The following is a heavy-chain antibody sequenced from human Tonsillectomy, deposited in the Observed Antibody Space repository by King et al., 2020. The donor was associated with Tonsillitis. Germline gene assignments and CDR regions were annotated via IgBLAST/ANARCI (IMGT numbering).Heavy chain of an antibody. V-gene: IGHV3-15*01. CDR3: MRINS. Sequence: VQLVESGGGLIKPGGSLRLSCAASGFIFSDAWMTWVRQAPGKGLEWVGHIKSKSDGETAQYAAPVKGRFTISRADSKNMLFLHMGSLKTEDTAVYYCMRINSWGQGTLVTVSS. J-gene: IGHJ4*02. CDR1: GFIFSDAW. D-gene: IGHD2-15*01. CDR2: IKSKSDGETA.